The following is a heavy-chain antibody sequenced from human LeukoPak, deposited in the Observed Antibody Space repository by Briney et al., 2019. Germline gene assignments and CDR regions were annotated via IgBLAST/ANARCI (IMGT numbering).Heavy chain of an antibody. CDR1: GGSISSGGYS. D-gene: IGHD6-19*01. CDR2: IYHTGST. CDR3: ARKLDLSIAVAGKLYYFDY. J-gene: IGHJ4*02. V-gene: IGHV4-30-2*01. Sequence: PSETLSLTCAVSGGSISSGGYSWSWIRQPPGKGLEWIVYIYHTGSTYYSPSLKSRVTISVDTSKNQFSLKLSSVTAADTAVYYCARKLDLSIAVAGKLYYFDYWGQGTLVTVSS.